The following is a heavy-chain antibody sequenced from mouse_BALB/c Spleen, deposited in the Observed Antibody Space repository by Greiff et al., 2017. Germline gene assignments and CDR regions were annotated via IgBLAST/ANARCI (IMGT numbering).Heavy chain of an antibody. D-gene: IGHD2-4*01. Sequence: QVQLQQSGAELVRPGSSVKISCKASGYAFSSYWMNWVKQRPGQGLEWIGQIYPGDGDTNYNGKFKGKATLTADKSSSTAYMQLSSLTSEDSAVYFCARDDYDRDYAMDYWGQGTSVTVSS. CDR3: ARDDYDRDYAMDY. J-gene: IGHJ4*01. V-gene: IGHV1-80*01. CDR1: GYAFSSYW. CDR2: IYPGDGDT.